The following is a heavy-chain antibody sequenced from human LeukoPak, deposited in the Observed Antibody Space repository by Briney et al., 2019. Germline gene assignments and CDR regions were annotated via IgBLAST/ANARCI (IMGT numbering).Heavy chain of an antibody. CDR1: GHTFTSYY. CDR2: INPSGGST. Sequence: ASVKVSCKASGHTFTSYYMHWVRQAPGQGLEWMGIINPSGGSTSYAQKFQGRVTMTRDTSTSTVYMELSSLRSEDTAVYYCAREVGYCSGGSCRYYFDYWGQGTLVTVSS. D-gene: IGHD2-15*01. J-gene: IGHJ4*02. CDR3: AREVGYCSGGSCRYYFDY. V-gene: IGHV1-46*01.